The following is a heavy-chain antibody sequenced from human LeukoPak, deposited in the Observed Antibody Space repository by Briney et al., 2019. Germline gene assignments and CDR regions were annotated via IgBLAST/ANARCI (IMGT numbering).Heavy chain of an antibody. D-gene: IGHD6-13*01. CDR3: AGSYSTPIDY. CDR1: GGSISSYY. J-gene: IGHJ4*02. CDR2: IYYSGST. Sequence: SETLSLTCTVSGGSISSYYWSWIRQPPGKGLEWIGYIYYSGSTNYNPSLKSRVTISVDTSKNQFSLKLSSVTAADTAVYYCAGSYSTPIDYWGQGTRVTVSS. V-gene: IGHV4-59*08.